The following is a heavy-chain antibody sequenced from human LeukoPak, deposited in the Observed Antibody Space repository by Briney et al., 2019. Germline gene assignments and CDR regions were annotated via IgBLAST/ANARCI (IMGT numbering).Heavy chain of an antibody. Sequence: AGGSLRLSCAASGFTFSSYWMHWVRQAPGKGLVWVSRINSDGSSTSYADSVKGRFTISRDNAKNTLYLQMNSLRAEDTTVYYCARGSWYANFDYWGQGTLVTVSS. J-gene: IGHJ4*02. CDR1: GFTFSSYW. V-gene: IGHV3-74*01. D-gene: IGHD6-13*01. CDR2: INSDGSST. CDR3: ARGSWYANFDY.